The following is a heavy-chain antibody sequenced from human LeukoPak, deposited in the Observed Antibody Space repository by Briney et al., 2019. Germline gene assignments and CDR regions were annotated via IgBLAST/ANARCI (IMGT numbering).Heavy chain of an antibody. Sequence: SETLSLTCAVYGGSFSGYYWSWIRQPPGKGLEWIGEINHSGSTNYNPSLKSRVTISVDTSKNQFSLKLSSVTAADTAVYYCASYCTNGVCDYWGQGTLVTVSS. CDR1: GGSFSGYY. V-gene: IGHV4-34*01. CDR3: ASYCTNGVCDY. J-gene: IGHJ4*02. CDR2: INHSGST. D-gene: IGHD2-8*01.